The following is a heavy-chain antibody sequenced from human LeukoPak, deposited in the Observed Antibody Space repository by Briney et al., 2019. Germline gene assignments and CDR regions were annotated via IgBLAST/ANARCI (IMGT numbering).Heavy chain of an antibody. CDR3: AREDRTYYDYVWGSYRLNWFDP. Sequence: SETLSLTCAVYGGSFSGYYWSWIRQPPGKGLEWIGEINHSGSTNYNPSLKGRVTISVDTSKNQFSLKLSSVTAADTAVYYCAREDRTYYDYVWGSYRLNWFDPWGQGTLVTVSS. J-gene: IGHJ5*02. CDR2: INHSGST. CDR1: GGSFSGYY. V-gene: IGHV4-34*01. D-gene: IGHD3-16*02.